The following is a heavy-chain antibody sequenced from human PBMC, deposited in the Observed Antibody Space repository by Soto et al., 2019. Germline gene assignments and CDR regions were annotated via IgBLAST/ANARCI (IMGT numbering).Heavy chain of an antibody. CDR3: AKGSCYDFWSGYYFDY. V-gene: IGHV3-23*01. Sequence: EVQLLESGGGLVQPGGSLRLSCAASGFTFSSYAMSWVRQAPGKGLEWVSAISGSGGSTYYADSVKGRFTISRDNSKNTLYLQMNSLRAEDAAVYYCAKGSCYDFWSGYYFDYWGQGTLVTVSS. CDR1: GFTFSSYA. J-gene: IGHJ4*02. CDR2: ISGSGGST. D-gene: IGHD3-3*01.